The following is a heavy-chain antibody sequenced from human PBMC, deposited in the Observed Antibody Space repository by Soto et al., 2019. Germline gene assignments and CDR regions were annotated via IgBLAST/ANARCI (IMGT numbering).Heavy chain of an antibody. J-gene: IGHJ4*02. V-gene: IGHV3-23*01. CDR2: IRGGGGNT. CDR3: AKRSCSDGNSGSFDY. Sequence: PGGSLRLSCAASGFTFRNYAMVWVSQARGKGLEWVSGIRGGGGNTYYADSVKGRFTISRDNTKNTLYVKMNSLRAKDTAIYYCAKRSCSDGNSGSFDYWGQGTLVTVSS. D-gene: IGHD4-4*01. CDR1: GFTFRNYA.